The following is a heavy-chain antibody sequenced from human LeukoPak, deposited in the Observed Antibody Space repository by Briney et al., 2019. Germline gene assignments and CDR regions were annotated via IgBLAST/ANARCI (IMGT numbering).Heavy chain of an antibody. Sequence: TPSETLSLTCTVSGGSISSSTYYWGWIRQPPGKGLEWIGSIYYSGSTYYNPSLKSRVTISVDTSKNQFSLKLSSVTAADTAVYYCARQDGSVLLWFGPPYYYYYMDVWGKGTTVTISS. D-gene: IGHD3-10*01. CDR1: GGSISSSTYY. V-gene: IGHV4-39*01. CDR2: IYYSGST. CDR3: ARQDGSVLLWFGPPYYYYYMDV. J-gene: IGHJ6*03.